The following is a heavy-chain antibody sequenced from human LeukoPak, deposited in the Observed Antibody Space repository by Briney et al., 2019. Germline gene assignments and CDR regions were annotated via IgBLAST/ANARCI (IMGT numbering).Heavy chain of an antibody. J-gene: IGHJ3*02. CDR1: GFTFTNYE. CDR2: ISGSGDTI. Sequence: PGGSLRLSCAASGFTFTNYEMNWVRQPPGKGLEWVSYISGSGDTIYYADSVKGRFTISRDNAKNSLYLQMNSLRAEDTAVYYCARDKEGSGWYAKAFDIWGQGTMVTVSS. CDR3: ARDKEGSGWYAKAFDI. V-gene: IGHV3-48*03. D-gene: IGHD6-19*01.